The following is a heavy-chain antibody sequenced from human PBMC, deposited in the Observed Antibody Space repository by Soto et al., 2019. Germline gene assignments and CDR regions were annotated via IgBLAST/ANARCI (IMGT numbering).Heavy chain of an antibody. CDR1: GYTFTSYG. CDR3: ARDGGDLWSGSGPPYYYGMDV. Sequence: ASVKVSCTASGYTFTSYGISWVRQAPGQGIEWMGWISAYNGNTNYAQKLQGRVTMTTDTSTSTDYMELRSLISDDTAVYYCARDGGDLWSGSGPPYYYGMDVWGQVTTVTVSS. CDR2: ISAYNGNT. D-gene: IGHD3-3*01. J-gene: IGHJ6*02. V-gene: IGHV1-18*01.